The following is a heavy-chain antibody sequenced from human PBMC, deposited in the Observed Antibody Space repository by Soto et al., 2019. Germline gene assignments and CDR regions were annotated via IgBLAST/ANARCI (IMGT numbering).Heavy chain of an antibody. Sequence: QLQLQQSGPGLVRPSETLSLICTVSGCSITRNDLYWGRNRQSPGKGLVWIGVIKSSGRSNYNLSLNGRVSMSVETSKHQFSLEMNSVTAAHTAVYYCARLGSSGWYQGSYFDYWGQGTLVTVSS. D-gene: IGHD6-19*01. J-gene: IGHJ4*02. CDR2: IKSSGRS. CDR3: ARLGSSGWYQGSYFDY. CDR1: GCSITRNDLY. V-gene: IGHV4-39*01.